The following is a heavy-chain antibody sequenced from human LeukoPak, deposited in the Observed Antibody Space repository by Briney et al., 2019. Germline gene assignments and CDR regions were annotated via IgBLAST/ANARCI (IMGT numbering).Heavy chain of an antibody. CDR3: AKDLLRNTAMVTGYYYYYYMDV. CDR2: ISGSGGST. V-gene: IGHV3-23*01. D-gene: IGHD5-18*01. Sequence: GGSLRLSCAASGFTFSSYAMSWVRQAPGKGLEWVSAISGSGGSTHYADSVKGRFTISRDNSKNTLYLQMNSLRAEDTAVYYCAKDLLRNTAMVTGYYYYYYMDVWGKGTTVTVSS. CDR1: GFTFSSYA. J-gene: IGHJ6*03.